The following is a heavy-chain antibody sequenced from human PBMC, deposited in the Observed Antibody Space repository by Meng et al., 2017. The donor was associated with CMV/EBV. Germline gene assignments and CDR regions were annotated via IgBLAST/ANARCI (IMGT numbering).Heavy chain of an antibody. CDR2: INPNSGGT. D-gene: IGHD6-19*01. J-gene: IGHJ4*02. CDR3: ARARKSPVAGTSRGNYFDY. V-gene: IGHV1-2*02. CDR1: GYTFTGYY. Sequence: ASVKVSCKASGYTFTGYYMHWVRQAPGQGLEWMGWINPNSGGTNYAQKFQGRVTMTRDTSISTAYMELSRLRSDGTAVYYCARARKSPVAGTSRGNYFDYWGQGTLVTVSS.